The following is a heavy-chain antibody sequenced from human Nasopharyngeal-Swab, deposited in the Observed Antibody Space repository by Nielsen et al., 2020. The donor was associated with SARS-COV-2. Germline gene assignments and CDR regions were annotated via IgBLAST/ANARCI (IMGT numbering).Heavy chain of an antibody. CDR1: GYTFTSYG. CDR2: ISAYNGNT. D-gene: IGHD6-13*01. J-gene: IGHJ6*02. Sequence: ASVKVSCKASGYTFTSYGISWVRQAPGQGLEWMGWISAYNGNTNYAQKLQGRVTMTTDTSTSTAYMELRSLRSDDTAVYYCARDYVGGIAAAGTYYYYYGMDVWGQGTTVTVSS. V-gene: IGHV1-18*01. CDR3: ARDYVGGIAAAGTYYYYYGMDV.